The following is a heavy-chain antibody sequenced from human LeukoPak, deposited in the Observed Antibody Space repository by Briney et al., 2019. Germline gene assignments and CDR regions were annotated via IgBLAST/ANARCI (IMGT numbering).Heavy chain of an antibody. CDR1: GFTFSSYW. Sequence: GGSLRLSCAASGFTFSSYWMSWVRQAPGKGLEWVGRIKSKTDGGTTDYAAPVKGRFTISRDDSKNTLYLQMNSLKTEDTAVYYCAKDYDFWSGSPIGAFDIWGQGTMVTVSS. CDR3: AKDYDFWSGSPIGAFDI. D-gene: IGHD3-3*01. V-gene: IGHV3-15*01. J-gene: IGHJ3*02. CDR2: IKSKTDGGTT.